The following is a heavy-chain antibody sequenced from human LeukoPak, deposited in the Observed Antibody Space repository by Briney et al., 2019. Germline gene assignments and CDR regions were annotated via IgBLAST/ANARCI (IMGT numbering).Heavy chain of an antibody. Sequence: PGGSLRLSCTASGFTFSNYAMHWVRQAPGKGLEWVAVISYDGSNKYYADSVKGRFTISRDNSKNTLYLQMNSLRAEDTAVYYCARDESSSCSYWGQGTLVTVSS. CDR3: ARDESSSCSY. V-gene: IGHV3-30-3*01. D-gene: IGHD6-13*01. CDR1: GFTFSNYA. CDR2: ISYDGSNK. J-gene: IGHJ4*02.